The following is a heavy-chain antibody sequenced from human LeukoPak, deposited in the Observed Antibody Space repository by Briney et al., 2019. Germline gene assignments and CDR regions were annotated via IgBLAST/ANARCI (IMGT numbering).Heavy chain of an antibody. CDR2: ISSSSSYT. D-gene: IGHD3-22*01. CDR1: GFTFSNYY. Sequence: PGGSLRLSCAASGFTFSNYYMSWISQAPGKGLERGSYISSSSSYTNYADSVKGRFTISRDNAKNSLYLQMNSLRAEDTAVYYCAREHYDSSGYYGYWGQGTLVTVSS. V-gene: IGHV3-11*06. CDR3: AREHYDSSGYYGY. J-gene: IGHJ4*02.